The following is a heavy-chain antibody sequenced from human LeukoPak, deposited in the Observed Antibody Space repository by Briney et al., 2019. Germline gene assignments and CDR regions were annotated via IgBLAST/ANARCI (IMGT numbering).Heavy chain of an antibody. D-gene: IGHD2-2*01. J-gene: IGHJ3*01. Sequence: GGSLRLSCAASGFTFSSYSMDWVRQAPGKGLEWVSSISSSSSYIYYADSVKGRFTISRDNAKNSLYLQMSSLRAEDTAVYYCARDRGQIVVVPAAHRPIFWGQGTMVTVSS. CDR2: ISSSSSYI. V-gene: IGHV3-21*01. CDR1: GFTFSSYS. CDR3: ARDRGQIVVVPAAHRPIF.